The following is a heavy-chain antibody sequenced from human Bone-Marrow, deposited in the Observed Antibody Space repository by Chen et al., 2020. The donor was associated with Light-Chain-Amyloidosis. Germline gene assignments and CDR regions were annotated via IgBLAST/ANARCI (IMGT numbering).Heavy chain of an antibody. J-gene: IGHJ4*02. D-gene: IGHD5-12*01. V-gene: IGHV3-74*01. CDR3: SIEFTGYDDY. CDR2: INPDGTRV. Sequence: DVQLLESGGGLVQPGGYLRLSCAASGFTFRTSWMHWVRQAPGKGLVWVSRINPDGTRVDYADSVRGRFTISRDDAKSTVYLQMNSLRAEDTAVYYCSIEFTGYDDYWGQGTLVTVSS. CDR1: GFTFRTSW.